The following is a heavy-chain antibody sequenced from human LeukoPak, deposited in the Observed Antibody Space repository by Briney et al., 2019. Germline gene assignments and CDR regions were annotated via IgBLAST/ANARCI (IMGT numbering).Heavy chain of an antibody. D-gene: IGHD3-16*01. J-gene: IGHJ4*02. CDR3: ARNLGGGFDS. V-gene: IGHV3-74*03. Sequence: GGSLRLSCAAPGCTLSSHWMYWVRQAPGKGLVCLSRISSDGSSTMYTYSVKGRFTISRDNANNTLYLQMNSLRAEDTAVSFCARNLGGGFDSWGKGPLVTVS. CDR1: GCTLSSHW. CDR2: ISSDGSST.